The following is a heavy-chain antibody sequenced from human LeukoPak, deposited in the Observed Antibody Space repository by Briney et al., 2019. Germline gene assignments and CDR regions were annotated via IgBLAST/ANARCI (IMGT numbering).Heavy chain of an antibody. D-gene: IGHD1-26*01. CDR1: GGSISSSSYY. J-gene: IGHJ4*02. CDR3: AREASGSFDY. Sequence: NASETLSLTCTVSGGSISSSSYYWGWIRQPPGKGLEWIGSIYYSGSTYYNPSLKSLVTISVDTSKNQFSLKLSSVTAADTAVYYCAREASGSFDYWGQGTLVTVSS. CDR2: IYYSGST. V-gene: IGHV4-39*02.